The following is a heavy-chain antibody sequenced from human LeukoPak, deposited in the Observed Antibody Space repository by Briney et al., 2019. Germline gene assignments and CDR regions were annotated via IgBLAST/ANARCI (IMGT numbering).Heavy chain of an antibody. CDR3: ARKYYYYDSSGYYYPLDY. D-gene: IGHD3-22*01. CDR2: ISSSSSYI. Sequence: PGGSLRLSCAASGFTFSSYSMNWVRQAPGKGLEWVSSISSSSSYIYYADSVKGRFTISRDNAKNSLYLQMNSLRAEDTAVYYCARKYYYYDSSGYYYPLDYWGQGTLVTVSS. V-gene: IGHV3-21*01. CDR1: GFTFSSYS. J-gene: IGHJ4*02.